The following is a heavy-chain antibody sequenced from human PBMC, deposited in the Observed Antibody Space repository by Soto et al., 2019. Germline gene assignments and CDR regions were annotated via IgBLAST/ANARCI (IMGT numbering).Heavy chain of an antibody. Sequence: ASVKVSCKASGYTFTSYYMHWVRQAPGQGLEWMGIINPSGGSTSYAQKFQGRVTMTRDTSTSTVYMELSSLRSEDTAVYYSARDLREGTIFGNYYYGMDVWGQGTTVTVSS. CDR1: GYTFTSYY. V-gene: IGHV1-46*01. D-gene: IGHD3-3*01. J-gene: IGHJ6*02. CDR2: INPSGGST. CDR3: ARDLREGTIFGNYYYGMDV.